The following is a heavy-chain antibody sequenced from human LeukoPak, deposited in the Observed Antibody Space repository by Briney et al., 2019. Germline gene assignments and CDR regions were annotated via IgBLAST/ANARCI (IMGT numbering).Heavy chain of an antibody. CDR1: GFTVSSNY. V-gene: IGHV3-66*01. CDR3: ARSYIADAFDI. Sequence: PGGSLRLSCAASGFTVSSNYMSWVRQAPGKGLEWVSVIYSGGSTYYADSVKGRFTISRDNSKNTLYLQMNSLRAEDTAVYYCARSYIADAFDIWGQGTMVTVSS. CDR2: IYSGGST. D-gene: IGHD2-15*01. J-gene: IGHJ3*02.